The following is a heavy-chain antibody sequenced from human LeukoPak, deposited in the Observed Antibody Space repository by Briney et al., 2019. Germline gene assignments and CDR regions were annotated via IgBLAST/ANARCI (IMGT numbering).Heavy chain of an antibody. CDR2: ISAYNGNT. Sequence: SVKVSCKASGYTFTSYGISWVRQAPGQGLEWMGWISAYNGNTNYAQKLQGRVTMTTDTSTSTAYMELRSLRSDDTAVYYCASSRPDYYYYGMDVWGQGTTVTVSS. CDR3: ASSRPDYYYYGMDV. J-gene: IGHJ6*02. V-gene: IGHV1-18*01. CDR1: GYTFTSYG.